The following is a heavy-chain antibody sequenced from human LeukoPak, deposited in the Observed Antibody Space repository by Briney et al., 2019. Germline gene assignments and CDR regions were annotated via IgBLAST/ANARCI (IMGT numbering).Heavy chain of an antibody. D-gene: IGHD1-26*01. J-gene: IGHJ4*02. Sequence: PGGSLRLSCAASGFTFSSYWMSWVRQAPGKGLEWVANIKQDGSEKYYVDSVKGRFTISRDNAKNSLYLQMNSLRAEDTAVYYCAREGNIVGSRGYFDYWGQGTLVTVSS. CDR1: GFTFSSYW. V-gene: IGHV3-7*01. CDR2: IKQDGSEK. CDR3: AREGNIVGSRGYFDY.